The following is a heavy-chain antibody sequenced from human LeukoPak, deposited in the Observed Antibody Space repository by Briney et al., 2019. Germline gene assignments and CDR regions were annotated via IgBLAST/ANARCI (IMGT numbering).Heavy chain of an antibody. Sequence: SETLSLTCTVSGGSISNYHWSWIRQPAGKGLEWIGQIHTSGSTNYNPPLKSRVTMSIDTTDDQVSLTLRSVTAADTTVYYCARRGSSSGWSFHYWGQGTLVTVSS. J-gene: IGHJ4*02. CDR1: GGSISNYH. CDR2: IHTSGST. D-gene: IGHD6-19*01. CDR3: ARRGSSSGWSFHY. V-gene: IGHV4-4*07.